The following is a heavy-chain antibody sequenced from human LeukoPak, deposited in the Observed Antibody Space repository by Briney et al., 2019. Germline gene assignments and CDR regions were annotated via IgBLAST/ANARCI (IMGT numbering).Heavy chain of an antibody. CDR3: ARDAPIAAALGDAFDI. Sequence: GGSLRLSCAASGFTFSSYGMHWVRQAPGKGLEWVAVISYDGSNKYYADSVKGRFTISRDNAKNSLYLQMNSLRAEDTAVYYCARDAPIAAALGDAFDIWGQGTMVTVSS. CDR2: ISYDGSNK. CDR1: GFTFSSYG. V-gene: IGHV3-30*03. D-gene: IGHD6-13*01. J-gene: IGHJ3*02.